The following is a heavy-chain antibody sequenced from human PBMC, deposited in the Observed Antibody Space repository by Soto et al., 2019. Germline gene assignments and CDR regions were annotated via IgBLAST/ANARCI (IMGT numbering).Heavy chain of an antibody. V-gene: IGHV4-34*01. CDR1: IGSFSGYY. D-gene: IGHD6-6*01. CDR3: ARAPKVSGSSQTRPDF. J-gene: IGHJ4*02. Sequence: SETLSLTCSIYIGSFSGYYWSWIRQPPGKGLEWIGEISQSGNTNYSPSLKSRVSISIDTSKKQFSLNLASVSAADTAVYYCARAPKVSGSSQTRPDFWGQGTLVTVSS. CDR2: ISQSGNT.